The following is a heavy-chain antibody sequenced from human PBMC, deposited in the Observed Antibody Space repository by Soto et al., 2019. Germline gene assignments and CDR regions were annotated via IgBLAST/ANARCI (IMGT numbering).Heavy chain of an antibody. V-gene: IGHV4-30-4*01. J-gene: IGHJ4*02. CDR1: GGSISSGDYY. D-gene: IGHD2-21*02. CDR2: IYCSGST. CDR3: ARQRTSVVTQAYFDV. Sequence: SETLSLTCTVSGGSISSGDYYWSWIRQPPGKGLEWIGYIYCSGSTYYNPSLKSRVTISVDTSKNQFSLKLSSVTAADTAVYYCARQRTSVVTQAYFDVWGPGSLVTVS.